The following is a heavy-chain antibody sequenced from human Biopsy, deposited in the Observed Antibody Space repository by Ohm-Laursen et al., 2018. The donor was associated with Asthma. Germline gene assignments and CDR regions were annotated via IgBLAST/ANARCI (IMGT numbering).Heavy chain of an antibody. CDR1: GFTFSDYY. J-gene: IGHJ4*02. D-gene: IGHD2-8*02. CDR3: ASECTVATCPLAY. V-gene: IGHV3-11*01. Sequence: SLRLSCAASGFTFSDYYMSWIRQAPGKGLEWVSYIGSSGGTIYYADSVKGRFTISRDNAQNSLFLQMTSLGAEDTAVYYCASECTVATCPLAYWGQGALVTVSS. CDR2: IGSSGGTI.